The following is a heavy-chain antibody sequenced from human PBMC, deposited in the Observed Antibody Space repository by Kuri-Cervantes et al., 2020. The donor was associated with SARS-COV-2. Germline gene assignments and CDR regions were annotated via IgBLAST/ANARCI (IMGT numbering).Heavy chain of an antibody. CDR2: IKQDGSEK. V-gene: IGHV3-7*01. CDR1: GGSISSYY. Sequence: CTVSGGSISSYYWSWIRQPAGKGLEWVANIKQDGSEKYYVDSVKGRFTISRDNAKNSLYLQMNSLRAEDTAVYYCARGYDFWSGLVDCWGQGTLVTVSS. CDR3: ARGYDFWSGLVDC. J-gene: IGHJ4*02. D-gene: IGHD3-3*01.